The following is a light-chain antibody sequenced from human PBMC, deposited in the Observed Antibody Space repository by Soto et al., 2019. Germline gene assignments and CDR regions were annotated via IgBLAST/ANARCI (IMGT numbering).Light chain of an antibody. CDR2: DAS. Sequence: EIVLTQSPATLSLSPGERATVSCRASQSVSNYLGWYQQKPGQAPRLLIYDASNRATGIPARFSGSGSGTDFTLTISSIETEDFAVYYCQHGGTFGQGTRLEIK. CDR1: QSVSNY. CDR3: QHGGT. J-gene: IGKJ5*01. V-gene: IGKV3-11*01.